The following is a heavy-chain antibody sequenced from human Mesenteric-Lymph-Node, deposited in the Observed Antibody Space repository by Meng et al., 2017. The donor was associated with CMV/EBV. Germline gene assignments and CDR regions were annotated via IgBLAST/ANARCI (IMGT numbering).Heavy chain of an antibody. J-gene: IGHJ3*02. D-gene: IGHD2-2*01. V-gene: IGHV3-48*03. CDR1: GFIFSNYE. CDR3: ARVHLYCSSTSCRDAFDI. CDR2: IGGRGITI. Sequence: GGSLRLSCAASGFIFSNYEMNWVRQAPGKGLEWVSYIGGRGITIYYADSVKGRFTISRDAAKNSVYLQMNSLRVEDTAVYYCARVHLYCSSTSCRDAFDIWGQGTMVTVSS.